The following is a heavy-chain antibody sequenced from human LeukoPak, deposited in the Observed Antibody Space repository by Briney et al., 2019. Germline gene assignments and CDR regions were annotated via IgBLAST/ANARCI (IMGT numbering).Heavy chain of an antibody. Sequence: GGSLRLSCAASGFTFSSYCMNWVRQAPGKGLAWVSYISSRSSTIYYADSVKGRFTISRDNAKNSLFLQMNSLRAEDTAVYYCARGRGIAVAGRRESIMSRWFDPWGQGTLVTVSS. CDR2: ISSRSSTI. J-gene: IGHJ5*02. CDR3: ARGRGIAVAGRRESIMSRWFDP. V-gene: IGHV3-48*01. CDR1: GFTFSSYC. D-gene: IGHD6-19*01.